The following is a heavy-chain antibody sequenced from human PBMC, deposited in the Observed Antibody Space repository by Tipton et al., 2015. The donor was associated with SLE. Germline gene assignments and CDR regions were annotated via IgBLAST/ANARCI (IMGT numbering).Heavy chain of an antibody. V-gene: IGHV3-74*01. J-gene: IGHJ6*02. D-gene: IGHD2-2*01. Sequence: SLRLSCAASGITLSSYWMHXXRQAPGKGLVWVSHINSDGSSTSYADSVKGRFTISRDNAKNTLYLQMNSLRAEDTAVYYCARKXVVPGAIRDYYGMDVWGXXTTXTVSS. CDR2: INSDGSST. CDR1: GITLSSYW. CDR3: ARKXVVPGAIRDYYGMDV.